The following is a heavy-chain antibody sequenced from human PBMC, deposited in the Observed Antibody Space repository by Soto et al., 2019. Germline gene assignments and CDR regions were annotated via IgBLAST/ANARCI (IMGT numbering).Heavy chain of an antibody. CDR3: ARDGHGMDV. CDR1: GGSVSTGNYN. V-gene: IGHV4-61*01. J-gene: IGHJ6*02. CDR2: IFFTGST. Sequence: SETLSLTCTVPGGSVSTGNYNWSWVRQTPGKVLEWIGNIFFTGSTHYNPSLTSRVTISVDTSKNQFSLELRSVTAADTAVYYCARDGHGMDVWGQGTTVTVSS.